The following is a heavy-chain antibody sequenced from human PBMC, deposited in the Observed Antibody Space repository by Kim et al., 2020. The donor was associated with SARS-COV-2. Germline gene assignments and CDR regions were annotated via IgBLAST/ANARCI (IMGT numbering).Heavy chain of an antibody. V-gene: IGHV3-23*01. D-gene: IGHD3-3*01. CDR3: AIVASKLRFLNFEY. J-gene: IGHJ4*02. Sequence: YAGSVKGRFTISRDNSRNPLYRQLNSLRAEDTAVYYCAIVASKLRFLNFEYWGQGTLVTVSP.